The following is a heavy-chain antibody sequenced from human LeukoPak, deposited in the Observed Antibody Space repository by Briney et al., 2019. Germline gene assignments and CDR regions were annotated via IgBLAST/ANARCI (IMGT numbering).Heavy chain of an antibody. V-gene: IGHV3-21*01. D-gene: IGHD3-22*01. CDR3: ARDFPAYDSSGYYYS. CDR2: ISSSSYI. CDR1: GFTFSSYS. Sequence: PGGSLRLSCAASGFTFSSYSMNWVRQAPGKGLEWVSSISSSSYIYYADSVKGRFTISRDNAKDSLYLQMSSLRAEDTAVYYCARDFPAYDSSGYYYSWGQGTLVTVSS. J-gene: IGHJ4*02.